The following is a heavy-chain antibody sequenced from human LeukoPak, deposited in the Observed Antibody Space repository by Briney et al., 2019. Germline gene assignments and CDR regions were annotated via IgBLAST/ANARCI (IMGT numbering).Heavy chain of an antibody. CDR2: IYTSGST. V-gene: IGHV4-61*02. Sequence: SQTLSLTCTVSGGSISSGSYYWSWIRQPAGKGLEWIGRIYTSGSTNYNPSLKSRVTMSVDTSKNQFSLKLSSVTAADTAVYYCARDGIGDDAFDIWGQGTMVTVSS. CDR1: GGSISSGSYY. J-gene: IGHJ3*02. D-gene: IGHD3-10*01. CDR3: ARDGIGDDAFDI.